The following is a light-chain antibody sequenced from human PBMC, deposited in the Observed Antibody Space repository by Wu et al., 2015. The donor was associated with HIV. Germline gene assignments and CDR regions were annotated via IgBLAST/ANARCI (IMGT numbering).Light chain of an antibody. CDR2: GAS. Sequence: EIVLTQSPGTLSLSPGERATLSCRASQIVSGTYLAWYQQKPGQAPRLLIYGASSRATGIPDRFSGSGSGTDFTLTISRLEPEDFAVYYCQQYGFSQLTFGGGTKVEDQT. CDR1: QIVSGTY. CDR3: QQYGFSQLT. V-gene: IGKV3-20*01. J-gene: IGKJ4*01.